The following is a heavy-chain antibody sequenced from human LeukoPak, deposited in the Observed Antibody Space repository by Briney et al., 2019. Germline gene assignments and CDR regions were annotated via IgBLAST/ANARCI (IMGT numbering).Heavy chain of an antibody. CDR1: GYTFTDYY. CDR3: ASYVGYDFWSGPDGYFEY. V-gene: IGHV1-69-2*01. CDR2: VDPEDGET. D-gene: IGHD3-3*01. Sequence: ASVKVSCKVSGYTFTDYYMHWVQQAPGKGLEWMGLVDPEDGETIYAEKFQGRVTITADTSTDTAYMELSSLRSEDTAVYYCASYVGYDFWSGPDGYFEYWGQGTLVTVSS. J-gene: IGHJ4*02.